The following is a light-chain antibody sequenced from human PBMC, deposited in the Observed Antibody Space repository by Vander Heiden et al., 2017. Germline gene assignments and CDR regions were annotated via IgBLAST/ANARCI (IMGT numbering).Light chain of an antibody. CDR3: QQRSNWPPEIT. J-gene: IGKJ5*01. Sequence: IVLTPSPATLSLSPGERATLSCRASESVSSYLAWYQQKPGQAPRLLIYDASNRATGIPARFSGSGSGTDFTLTISSLEPEDFAVYYCQQRSNWPPEITFGQGTRLEIK. CDR2: DAS. CDR1: ESVSSY. V-gene: IGKV3-11*01.